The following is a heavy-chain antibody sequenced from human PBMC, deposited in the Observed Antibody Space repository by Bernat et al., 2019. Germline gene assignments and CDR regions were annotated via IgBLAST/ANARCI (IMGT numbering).Heavy chain of an antibody. D-gene: IGHD3-9*01. Sequence: QVQLVESGGGVVQPGRSLRLPCAASGFTFSSYGMHWVRQAPGKGLEWVAVISYDGSNKYYADSVKGRFTISRDNSKNTLYLQMNSLRAEDTAVYYCAREGNDILTEWGMDVWGQGTTVTVSS. V-gene: IGHV3-30*03. J-gene: IGHJ6*02. CDR2: ISYDGSNK. CDR1: GFTFSSYG. CDR3: AREGNDILTEWGMDV.